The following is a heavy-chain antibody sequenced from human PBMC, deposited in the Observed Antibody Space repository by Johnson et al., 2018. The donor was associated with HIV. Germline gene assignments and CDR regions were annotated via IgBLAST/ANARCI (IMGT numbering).Heavy chain of an antibody. CDR2: IRYDGSNK. CDR1: GFTFSSYG. D-gene: IGHD2-21*02. Sequence: QVQLVESGGGVVQPGGSLRLSCAASGFTFSSYGMHWVRQAPGKGLEWVAFIRYDGSNKYYADSVKGRFTISRDNSKNTLYLQMNSLRAEDMAVYYCAKDHIVVVTAKDAFDIWGQGTMVTVSS. J-gene: IGHJ3*02. CDR3: AKDHIVVVTAKDAFDI. V-gene: IGHV3-30*02.